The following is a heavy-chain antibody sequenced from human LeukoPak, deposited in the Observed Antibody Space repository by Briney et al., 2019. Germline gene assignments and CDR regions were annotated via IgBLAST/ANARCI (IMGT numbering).Heavy chain of an antibody. CDR3: ARDSGDGDYEPLDS. J-gene: IGHJ4*02. Sequence: GRPLRLSCAASGVIFNNFAFHWVRQAPGKGLEWVAAISYDGSNKYYADSVKGRFTISRDNSKNTLYLQMNSLRVEDTAMYYCARDSGDGDYEPLDSWGQGTLVIVSS. CDR1: GVIFNNFA. CDR2: ISYDGSNK. D-gene: IGHD4-17*01. V-gene: IGHV3-30*14.